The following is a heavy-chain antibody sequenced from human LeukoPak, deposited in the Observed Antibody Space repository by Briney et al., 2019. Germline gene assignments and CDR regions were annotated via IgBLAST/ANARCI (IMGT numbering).Heavy chain of an antibody. Sequence: SETLSLTCTVSGGSLSSSSYYWGWIRQPPGKGLEWLGSIYYSGSTYYNPSLKSRVTISVDTSKNQFSLKLSSVTAADTAVYYCARRIAAARRPPTNWFDPWGQGTLVTVSS. D-gene: IGHD6-13*01. CDR2: IYYSGST. CDR3: ARRIAAARRPPTNWFDP. V-gene: IGHV4-39*01. CDR1: GGSLSSSSYY. J-gene: IGHJ5*02.